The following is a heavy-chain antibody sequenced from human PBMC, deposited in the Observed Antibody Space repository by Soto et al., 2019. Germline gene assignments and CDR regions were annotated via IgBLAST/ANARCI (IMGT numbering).Heavy chain of an antibody. D-gene: IGHD3-10*01. CDR2: ISTNNDAI. Sequence: EVQLVESGGGLVQPGGSLRLSCAASGFSISDCSMNWVRRAPGKGLEWISYISTNNDAIYYADSVKGRFTISRDNAKNSLYLQMNSLRAEDPALYYCASVLGSRRSGSYPSYWGQGTLVTVSS. CDR1: GFSISDCS. CDR3: ASVLGSRRSGSYPSY. J-gene: IGHJ4*02. V-gene: IGHV3-48*01.